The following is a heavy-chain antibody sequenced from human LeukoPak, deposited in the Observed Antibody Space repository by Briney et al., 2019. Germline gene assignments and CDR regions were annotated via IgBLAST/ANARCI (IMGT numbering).Heavy chain of an antibody. CDR2: LSSRSTTV. D-gene: IGHD7-27*01. CDR1: GFTFSHYS. CDR3: ARVDKLGSWCFDL. Sequence: GGSLRLSCVSSGFTFSHYSMNWVRQAPGKGLEWVSYLSSRSTTVYYADSVKGRFTISRDNANSSLYLQMNSLRDEDTAVYYCARVDKLGSWCFDLWGRGTLVTVSS. J-gene: IGHJ2*01. V-gene: IGHV3-48*02.